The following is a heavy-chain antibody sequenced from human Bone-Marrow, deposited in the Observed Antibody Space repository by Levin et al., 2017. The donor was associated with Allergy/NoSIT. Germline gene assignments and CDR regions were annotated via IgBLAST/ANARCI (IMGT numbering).Heavy chain of an antibody. V-gene: IGHV1-8*01. CDR3: AFRIAAAGR. CDR1: GYTFTSYD. Sequence: GESLKISCKASGYTFTSYDINWVRQATGQGLEWMGWMNPNSGNTGYAQKFQGRVTMTRNTSISTAYMELSSLRSEDTAVYYCAFRIAAAGRWGQGTLVTVSS. D-gene: IGHD6-13*01. CDR2: MNPNSGNT. J-gene: IGHJ4*02.